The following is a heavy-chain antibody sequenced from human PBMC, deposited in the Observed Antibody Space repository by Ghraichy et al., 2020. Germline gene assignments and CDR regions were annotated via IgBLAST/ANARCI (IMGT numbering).Heavy chain of an antibody. V-gene: IGHV3-53*01. CDR3: ARDAPRRYCSGGSCYSEAVDY. Sequence: GSLRLSCAASGFTVSSNYMSWVRQAPGKGLEWVSVIYSGGSTYYADSVKGRFTISRDNSKNTLYLQMNSLRAEDTAVYYCARDAPRRYCSGGSCYSEAVDYWGQGTLVTVSS. J-gene: IGHJ4*02. CDR2: IYSGGST. D-gene: IGHD2-15*01. CDR1: GFTVSSNY.